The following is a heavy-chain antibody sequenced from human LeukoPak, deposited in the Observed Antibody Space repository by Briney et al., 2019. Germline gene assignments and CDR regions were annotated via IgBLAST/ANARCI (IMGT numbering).Heavy chain of an antibody. Sequence: SETLSLTCTVSGGSISSGDYYWGWIRQPPGKGLEWIGYIYYSGSTNYNPSLKSRVTISVDTSKNQFSLKLSSVTAADTAVYYCARNYYDSSGYYYGEQYYFDYWGQGTLVTVSS. V-gene: IGHV4-61*08. D-gene: IGHD3-22*01. CDR3: ARNYYDSSGYYYGEQYYFDY. J-gene: IGHJ4*02. CDR2: IYYSGST. CDR1: GGSISSGDYY.